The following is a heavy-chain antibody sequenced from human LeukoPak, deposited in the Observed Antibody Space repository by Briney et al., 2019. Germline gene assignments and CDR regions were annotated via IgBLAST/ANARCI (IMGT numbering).Heavy chain of an antibody. J-gene: IGHJ4*02. CDR1: GYTFTSYY. CDR2: INPSGGST. D-gene: IGHD3-10*01. Sequence: ASVKVSCKASGYTFTSYYMHWVRQAPGQGLEWMGIINPSGGSTSYAQKFQGRVTMTRDTSTSTVYMELSSLRSEDTAVYYCARGVYYGSGSYQGSFDYWGQGTLVTVSS. V-gene: IGHV1-46*01. CDR3: ARGVYYGSGSYQGSFDY.